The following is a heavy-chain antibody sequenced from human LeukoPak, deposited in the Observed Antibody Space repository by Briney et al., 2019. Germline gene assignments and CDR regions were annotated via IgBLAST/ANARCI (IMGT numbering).Heavy chain of an antibody. D-gene: IGHD4/OR15-4a*01. Sequence: PGGSLRLACAASGFTFRTYAMHWVRQAPGKGLEWVAFMSRDGVKIFHADSVKGRFTISRDNSKSILYLQMNSLRAEDTAVYYCARSASAYYYMDVWGKGTTVTVSS. J-gene: IGHJ6*03. V-gene: IGHV3-30*03. CDR2: MSRDGVKI. CDR3: ARSASAYYYMDV. CDR1: GFTFRTYA.